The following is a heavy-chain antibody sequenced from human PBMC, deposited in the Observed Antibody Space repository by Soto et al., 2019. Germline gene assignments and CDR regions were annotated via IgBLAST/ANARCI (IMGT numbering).Heavy chain of an antibody. V-gene: IGHV1-18*04. J-gene: IGHJ6*02. CDR3: ARDRNPNGTTFHYGMDV. Sequence: RASVKVSCKASGYTFTSYGISWVRQAPGQGLEWMGWISAYNGNTNYAQKLQGRVTMTTDTSTSTAYMELRSLRSDDTAVYYCARDRNPNGTTFHYGMDVWGQGTTVTVSS. CDR2: ISAYNGNT. D-gene: IGHD1-7*01. CDR1: GYTFTSYG.